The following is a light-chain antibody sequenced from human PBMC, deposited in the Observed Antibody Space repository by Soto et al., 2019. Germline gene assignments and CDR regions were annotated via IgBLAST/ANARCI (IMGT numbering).Light chain of an antibody. CDR3: QSYDSSLSGVV. CDR1: SSNIGAGYD. CDR2: GNS. Sequence: QSVLTQPPSVSGAPGQRVTISCTGSSSNIGAGYDVHWYQQLPGTAPKFLIYGNSNRPSGVPDRFSGSKSGTSASLAITGLQAEDEADYYCQSYDSSLSGVVFGAGTKVTVL. V-gene: IGLV1-40*01. J-gene: IGLJ2*01.